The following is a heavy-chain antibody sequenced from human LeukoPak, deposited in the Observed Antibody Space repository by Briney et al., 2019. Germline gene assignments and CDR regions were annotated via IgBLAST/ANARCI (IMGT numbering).Heavy chain of an antibody. Sequence: PSETLSLTCTVSGGSISSGDYYWSWIRQPPGKGLEWIGYIYYSGSTYYNPSLKSRVTISVDTSKNQFSLKLSSVTAADTAVYYCARWGPNGYSYERYYYYGMDVRGQGTTVTVSS. CDR3: ARWGPNGYSYERYYYYGMDV. CDR1: GGSISSGDYY. J-gene: IGHJ6*02. D-gene: IGHD5-18*01. V-gene: IGHV4-30-4*01. CDR2: IYYSGST.